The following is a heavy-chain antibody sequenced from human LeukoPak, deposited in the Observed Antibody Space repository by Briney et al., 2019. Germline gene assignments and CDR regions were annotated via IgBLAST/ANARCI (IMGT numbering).Heavy chain of an antibody. Sequence: SETLSLTCTVSGGSISSGGYYWSWIRQHPGKGLEWIGYIYYSGSTYYNPSLKSRVTISVDTSKNQFSLKLSSVTAADTAVYYCARDSSSGLDAFDIRGQGTMVTVSS. CDR1: GGSISSGGYY. J-gene: IGHJ3*02. CDR2: IYYSGST. V-gene: IGHV4-31*03. CDR3: ARDSSSGLDAFDI. D-gene: IGHD3-3*01.